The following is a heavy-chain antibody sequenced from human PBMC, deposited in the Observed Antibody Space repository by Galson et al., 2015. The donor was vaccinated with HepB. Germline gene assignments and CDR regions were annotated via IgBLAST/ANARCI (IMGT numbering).Heavy chain of an antibody. CDR3: ARGYDFWSGYPAVCCNYDY. CDR2: IYYSGST. V-gene: IGHV4-31*03. Sequence: LSLTCTVSGGSISSGGYYWSWIRQHPGKGLEWIGYIYYSGSTYYNPSLKSRVTISVDTSKNQFSLKLSSVTAADTAVYYCARGYDFWSGYPAVCCNYDYWGQGTLVTVSS. J-gene: IGHJ4*02. CDR1: GGSISSGGYY. D-gene: IGHD3-3*01.